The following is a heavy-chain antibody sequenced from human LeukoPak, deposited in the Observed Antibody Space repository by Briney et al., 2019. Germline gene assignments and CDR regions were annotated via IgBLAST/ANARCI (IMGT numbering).Heavy chain of an antibody. CDR3: AREAVSGWYDYFDY. V-gene: IGHV4-59*01. CDR1: GGSISYSY. D-gene: IGHD6-19*01. J-gene: IGHJ4*02. CDR2: ISYSGST. Sequence: SETLSLTCTVSGGSISYSYWHWMRQPPGKGLEWIGYISYSGSTNYNPSLRSRVTISVDTSKNQFSLKLSSVTAADTAVYYCAREAVSGWYDYFDYWGQGTLVTVSS.